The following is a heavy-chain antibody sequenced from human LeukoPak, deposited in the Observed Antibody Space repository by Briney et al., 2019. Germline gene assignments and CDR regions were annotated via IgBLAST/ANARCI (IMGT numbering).Heavy chain of an antibody. D-gene: IGHD2-15*01. J-gene: IGHJ4*02. CDR3: AAVGGSYCSGGSCYSGYFDY. CDR1: GFTFTSSA. CDR2: IVVGSGNT. V-gene: IGHV1-58*02. Sequence: ASAKVSCKASGFTFTSSAMQWVRQARGQRLEWIGWIVVGSGNTNYAQKFQERVTITRDMSTSTAYMELSSLRSEDTAVYYCAAVGGSYCSGGSCYSGYFDYWGQGTLVTVSS.